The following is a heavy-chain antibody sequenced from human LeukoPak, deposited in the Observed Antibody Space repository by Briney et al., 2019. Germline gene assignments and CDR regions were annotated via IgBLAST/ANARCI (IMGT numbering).Heavy chain of an antibody. D-gene: IGHD7-27*01. CDR2: ISYDGSNK. J-gene: IGHJ4*02. Sequence: GRSLRLSCAASGFTFSSYGMHWVRQAPGKGLEWVAVISYDGSNKYYADSVKGRFTISRDNSKNTLYLQMNSLRAEDTAVYYCASLPELGSQEDTVDYWGQGTLVTVSS. V-gene: IGHV3-30*03. CDR3: ASLPELGSQEDTVDY. CDR1: GFTFSSYG.